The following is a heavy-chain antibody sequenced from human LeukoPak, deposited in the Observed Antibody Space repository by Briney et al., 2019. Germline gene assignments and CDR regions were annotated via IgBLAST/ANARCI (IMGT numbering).Heavy chain of an antibody. J-gene: IGHJ3*02. Sequence: PGGSLRLSCAASGLTFSSYGMHWVRQAPGKGLEWLAFIRYDGSNKYYADSVKGRFTISRDNSKNTLYLQMNSLRAEDTAVYYCAKGYCSSTSCDAFDIWGQGTMVTVSS. CDR1: GLTFSSYG. CDR3: AKGYCSSTSCDAFDI. D-gene: IGHD2-2*01. V-gene: IGHV3-30*02. CDR2: IRYDGSNK.